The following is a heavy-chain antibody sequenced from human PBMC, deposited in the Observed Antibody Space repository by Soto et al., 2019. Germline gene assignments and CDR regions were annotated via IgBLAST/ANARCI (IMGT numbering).Heavy chain of an antibody. V-gene: IGHV1-69*13. D-gene: IGHD3-22*01. J-gene: IGHJ5*02. Sequence: GASVKVSCKASGGTFSSYAISWVRQAPGQGLEWMGGIIPIFGTANYAQKFQGRVTITADESTSTAYMELSSLRSEDTAVYYCARTGYDSSIYRGWFDPWGQGTLVTVSS. CDR2: IIPIFGTA. CDR1: GGTFSSYA. CDR3: ARTGYDSSIYRGWFDP.